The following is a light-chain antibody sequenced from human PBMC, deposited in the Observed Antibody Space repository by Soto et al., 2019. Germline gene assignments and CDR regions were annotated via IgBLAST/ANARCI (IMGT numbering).Light chain of an antibody. CDR2: DVS. V-gene: IGLV2-14*01. CDR3: SSYTSSSTLYV. Sequence: QSALTQPASVSGSPGQSITIPCTGTRSDVGGYNYVSWYQQHPAKAPKLMIYDVSNRPSGVSNRFSGSKSGNTASLTISGLQAEDEADYYCSSYTSSSTLYVFGTGTKLTVL. CDR1: RSDVGGYNY. J-gene: IGLJ1*01.